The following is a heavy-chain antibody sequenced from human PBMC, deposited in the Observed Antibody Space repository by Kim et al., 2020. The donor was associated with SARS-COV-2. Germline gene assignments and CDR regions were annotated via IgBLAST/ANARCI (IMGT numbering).Heavy chain of an antibody. CDR2: IYHSGST. J-gene: IGHJ4*02. D-gene: IGHD2-15*01. V-gene: IGHV4-38-2*02. Sequence: GNSIIDGYYWGWVRQLRGMGLEWTGSIYHSGSTVYNASLKSCVNISVDTSKVTVSLGRTSVTAAYTAVYYWARAGLVVFFDDWGQGTLVPVSS. CDR1: GNSIIDGYY. CDR3: ARAGLVVFFDD.